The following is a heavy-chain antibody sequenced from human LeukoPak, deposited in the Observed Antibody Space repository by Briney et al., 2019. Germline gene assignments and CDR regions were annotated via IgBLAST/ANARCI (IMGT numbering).Heavy chain of an antibody. J-gene: IGHJ4*02. D-gene: IGHD5-24*01. CDR3: ARDGVRDGLYFDR. V-gene: IGHV3-23*01. Sequence: QSGGSLRLSCTASGFTLSSYEMSWIRQAPGKGLEWVSSIDYSGGSTYYADSVKGRFTISRDNSKNTLYLQMNSLRDEDTAVYSCARDGVRDGLYFDRWGQGTLVTVSS. CDR1: GFTLSSYE. CDR2: IDYSGGST.